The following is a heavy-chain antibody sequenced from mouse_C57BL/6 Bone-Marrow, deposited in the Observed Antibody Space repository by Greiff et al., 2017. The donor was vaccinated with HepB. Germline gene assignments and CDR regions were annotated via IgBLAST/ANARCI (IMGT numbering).Heavy chain of an antibody. D-gene: IGHD1-1*01. Sequence: QVQLQQSGAELVKPGASVKMSCKASGYTFTSYWITWVKQRPGQGLEWIGDIYPGSGSTNYNEKFKSKATLTVDTSSSTAYMQLSSLTSEDSAVYYCAREGGYYYGSTGYWGQGTTLTVSS. CDR1: GYTFTSYW. V-gene: IGHV1-55*01. CDR2: IYPGSGST. CDR3: AREGGYYYGSTGY. J-gene: IGHJ2*01.